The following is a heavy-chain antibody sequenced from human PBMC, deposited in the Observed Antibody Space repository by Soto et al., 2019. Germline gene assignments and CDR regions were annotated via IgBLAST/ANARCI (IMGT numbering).Heavy chain of an antibody. CDR3: ARGSGGMDV. J-gene: IGHJ6*02. CDR2: ISAYNRNK. Sequence: GASVKVSCKASVYTFTSYGISWVRQAPGQGIEWMGWISAYNRNKNYAQKIQGRVTMTTDTSTSTAYMVLRSLRSDDTAVYYCARGSGGMDVWGQGTTVTVSS. V-gene: IGHV1-18*01. CDR1: VYTFTSYG.